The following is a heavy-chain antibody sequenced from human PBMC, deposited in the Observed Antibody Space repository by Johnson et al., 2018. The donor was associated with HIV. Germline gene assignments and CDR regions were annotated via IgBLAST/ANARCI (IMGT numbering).Heavy chain of an antibody. J-gene: IGHJ3*02. V-gene: IGHV3-15*01. Sequence: VQLVESGRGLVKPGGSLRLSCAVSGFTFSNAWMHWVRQAPGKGLEWVGRIKSKTDGGTTDYAAPVKGRFTISRDDSKNTLYLQMNSLKIEDTAVYYCTTDHCSGDSCCRGGSCYNAFDIWGQGTMVTVSS. CDR3: TTDHCSGDSCCRGGSCYNAFDI. D-gene: IGHD2-15*01. CDR2: IKSKTDGGTT. CDR1: GFTFSNAW.